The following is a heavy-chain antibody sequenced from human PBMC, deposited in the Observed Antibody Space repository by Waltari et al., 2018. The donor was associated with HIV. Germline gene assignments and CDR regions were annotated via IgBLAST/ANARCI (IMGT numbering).Heavy chain of an antibody. J-gene: IGHJ4*02. CDR3: TRDLSRYNWNDIPLDY. CDR1: GFPFRRYW. V-gene: IGHV3-74*01. D-gene: IGHD1-20*01. CDR2: MSSDGTTT. Sequence: EVQLVESGGGLVQPGGSLRLSCAASGFPFRRYWMQWVRQAQGRGLVWVSRMSSDGTTTIYADSVKGRFTISRDNAKNTLYLQMNSLRAEDTAVYYCTRDLSRYNWNDIPLDYWGQGALVTVSS.